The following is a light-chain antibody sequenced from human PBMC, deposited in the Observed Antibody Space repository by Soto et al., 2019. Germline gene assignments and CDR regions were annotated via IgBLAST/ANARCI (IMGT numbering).Light chain of an antibody. CDR1: ESISTW. CDR3: QQYTGT. Sequence: DIQMTQSPSTLSASVGDRVTITCRASESISTWLAWYQRKPGRAPKLLIYDASNLESGVPSRFSGSSSGTEFILTIDSVQPDDFATYYCQQYTGTFGQGTRVDIK. V-gene: IGKV1-5*01. CDR2: DAS. J-gene: IGKJ1*01.